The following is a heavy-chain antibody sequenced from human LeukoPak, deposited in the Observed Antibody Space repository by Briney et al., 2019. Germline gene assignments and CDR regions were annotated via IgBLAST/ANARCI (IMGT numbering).Heavy chain of an antibody. Sequence: PGGSLRLSCAASGFTFSSYAMSWVRQAPGKGLEWVSAISGSGGSTYYADSVKGRFTISRDNSKNTLYLQMNSLRAEDTAVYYCAKDRDLVGATRNYFDYWGQGTLVTVSS. D-gene: IGHD1-26*01. J-gene: IGHJ4*02. CDR1: GFTFSSYA. V-gene: IGHV3-23*01. CDR3: AKDRDLVGATRNYFDY. CDR2: ISGSGGST.